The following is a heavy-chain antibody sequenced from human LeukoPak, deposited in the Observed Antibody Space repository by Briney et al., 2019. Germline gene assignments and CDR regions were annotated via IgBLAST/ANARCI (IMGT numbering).Heavy chain of an antibody. CDR2: IYISGRT. CDR1: GGSISSGGYY. V-gene: IGHV4-61*02. D-gene: IGHD4-11*01. Sequence: SQTLSLTCTVSGGSISSGGYYWSWIRQPAGKGLEWIGRIYISGRTNYNPSLESRVTLSLDTSKNQFSLKLRSVTAADTAVYFCAKGPYTNFFDSWGHGTLVTVSS. J-gene: IGHJ4*01. CDR3: AKGPYTNFFDS.